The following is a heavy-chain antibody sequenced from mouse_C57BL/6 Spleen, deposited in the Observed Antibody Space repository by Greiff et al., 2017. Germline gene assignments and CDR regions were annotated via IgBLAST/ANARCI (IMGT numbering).Heavy chain of an antibody. CDR1: GFTFSDYY. Sequence: EVKLVESEGGLVQPGSSMKLSCTASGFTFSDYYMAWVRQVPEKGLEWVANINYDGSSTYYLDSLKSRFIISRDNAKNILYLQMSSLKSEDTATYYCARGGDDAMDYWGQGTSVTVSS. D-gene: IGHD3-3*01. J-gene: IGHJ4*01. CDR3: ARGGDDAMDY. V-gene: IGHV5-16*01. CDR2: INYDGSST.